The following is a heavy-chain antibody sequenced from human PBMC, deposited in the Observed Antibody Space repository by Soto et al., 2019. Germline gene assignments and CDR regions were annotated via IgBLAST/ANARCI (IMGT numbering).Heavy chain of an antibody. D-gene: IGHD6-13*01. J-gene: IGHJ5*02. CDR1: GFTFSSYG. Sequence: GGSLRLSCAASGFTFSSYGMHWVRQAPGKGLEWVAVIWYDGSNKYYADSVKGRFTISRDNSKNTLYLQMNSLRAEDTAVYYCARYQEQLVLGWWFDTWGQGTLVTVSS. V-gene: IGHV3-33*01. CDR2: IWYDGSNK. CDR3: ARYQEQLVLGWWFDT.